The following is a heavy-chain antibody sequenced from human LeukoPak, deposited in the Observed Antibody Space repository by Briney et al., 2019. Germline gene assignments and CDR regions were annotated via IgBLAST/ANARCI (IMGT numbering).Heavy chain of an antibody. CDR2: IYPGDSDT. CDR1: GYSFTSYW. V-gene: IGHV5-51*01. D-gene: IGHD3-10*01. J-gene: IGHJ3*02. Sequence: GESLKISCKGSGYSFTSYWIGWVRQMPGKGLEWMGIIYPGDSDTRYSPSFQGQVTISADKSISTAYLQGSSLKASDTAMYYCARQGITMVRGERSAFDIWGQGTMVTVSS. CDR3: ARQGITMVRGERSAFDI.